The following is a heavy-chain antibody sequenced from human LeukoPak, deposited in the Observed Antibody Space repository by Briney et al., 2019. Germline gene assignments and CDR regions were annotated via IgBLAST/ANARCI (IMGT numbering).Heavy chain of an antibody. J-gene: IGHJ4*02. CDR1: GYRFTTYW. CDR3: ASLGRSYFDY. D-gene: IGHD2-15*01. Sequence: GESLEISRKGSGYRFTTYWIGWVRQMPGTSLELMGIIYPGDSDIRYSPSVQGQVTVSADKSISTAYLQWSSLKASDTAMYYCASLGRSYFDYWGQGTLVTVSS. CDR2: IYPGDSDI. V-gene: IGHV5-51*01.